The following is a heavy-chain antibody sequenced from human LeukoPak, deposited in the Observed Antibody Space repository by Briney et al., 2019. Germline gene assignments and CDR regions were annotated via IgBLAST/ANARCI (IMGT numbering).Heavy chain of an antibody. CDR2: ISSSSSYI. D-gene: IGHD2-15*01. V-gene: IGHV3-21*01. Sequence: GGSLRLSCAASGFTFSSYSMNWVRQAPGKGLEWVSSISSSSSYIYYADSVKGRFTISRDNAKNSLYLQMNSLRAEDTAVYYCAREARGWAANYYYGIDVWGQGTTVIVSS. J-gene: IGHJ6*02. CDR3: AREARGWAANYYYGIDV. CDR1: GFTFSSYS.